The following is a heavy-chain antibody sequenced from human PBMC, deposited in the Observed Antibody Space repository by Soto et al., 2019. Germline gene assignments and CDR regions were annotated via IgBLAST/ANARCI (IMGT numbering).Heavy chain of an antibody. CDR2: IYSGGST. Sequence: PGGSLRLSCAASGFTVSSNYMSWVRQAPGKGLEWVSVIYSGGSTYYADSVKGRFTISRDNSKNTLYLQMNSLRAEDTAVYYCARDRVGPTPYYMDVWGKGTTVTVSS. CDR1: GFTVSSNY. J-gene: IGHJ6*03. CDR3: ARDRVGPTPYYMDV. D-gene: IGHD1-26*01. V-gene: IGHV3-66*01.